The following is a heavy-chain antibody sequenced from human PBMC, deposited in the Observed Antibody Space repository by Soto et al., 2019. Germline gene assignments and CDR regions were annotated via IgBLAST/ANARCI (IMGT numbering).Heavy chain of an antibody. D-gene: IGHD3-3*01. J-gene: IGHJ5*02. CDR2: IYYSGTT. Sequence: QVQLQESGPGLVKPSQTLSLTCTVSGGSISSGNYYWSWIRQRTEKGLEWIGYIYYSGTTYYNPSLKSRVTISVVTSENQFSLSLTSVTAADTAVYYCARALWSGFIDLWAQGTLVTVSS. V-gene: IGHV4-31*03. CDR3: ARALWSGFIDL. CDR1: GGSISSGNYY.